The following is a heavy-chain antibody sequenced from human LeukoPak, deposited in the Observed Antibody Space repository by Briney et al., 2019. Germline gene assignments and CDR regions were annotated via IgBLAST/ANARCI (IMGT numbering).Heavy chain of an antibody. V-gene: IGHV4-30-4*08. D-gene: IGHD3-22*01. CDR1: GGSISSGDYY. CDR2: IYYSGST. CDR3: ARTTYYYDGSGYFTFDY. J-gene: IGHJ4*02. Sequence: SETLSLTCTVSGGSISSGDYYWSWIRQPPGKGLEWIGYIYYSGSTYYNPSLKSRVTISVDTSKNQFSLKLSSVTAADTAVYYCARTTYYYDGSGYFTFDYWGQGTLVTVSS.